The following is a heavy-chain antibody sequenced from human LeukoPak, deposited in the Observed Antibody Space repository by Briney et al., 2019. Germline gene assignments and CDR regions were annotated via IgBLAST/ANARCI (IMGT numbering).Heavy chain of an antibody. V-gene: IGHV1-2*02. Sequence: ASVKVSCKASGYTFTGYYMHWVRQAPGQGLECMGWINPNSGGTNYAQKFQGRVTMTRDTSISTAYMELSRLRSDDTAVYYCARADYYDSSGYHGVDYWGQGTLVTVSS. CDR3: ARADYYDSSGYHGVDY. CDR2: INPNSGGT. D-gene: IGHD3-22*01. CDR1: GYTFTGYY. J-gene: IGHJ4*02.